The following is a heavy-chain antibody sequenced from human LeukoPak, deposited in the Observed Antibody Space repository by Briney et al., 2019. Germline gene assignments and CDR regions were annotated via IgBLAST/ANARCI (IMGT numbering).Heavy chain of an antibody. V-gene: IGHV3-74*01. J-gene: IGHJ4*02. CDR3: ARGYSSSHDY. CDR2: IGTHCRST. CDR1: GFTHSHHL. D-gene: IGHD6-13*01. Sequence: GGSLRLSRAASGFTHSHHLMHWVRQAAGKGLVWIPRIGTHCRSTNSADSAKGRSTISRDNANSTPYLQMNSLRGDDTVVYYCARGYSSSHDYWGQGTLVTVSS.